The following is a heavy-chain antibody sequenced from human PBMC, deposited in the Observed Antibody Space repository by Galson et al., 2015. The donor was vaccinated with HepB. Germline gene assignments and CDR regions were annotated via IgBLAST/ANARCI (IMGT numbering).Heavy chain of an antibody. Sequence: SLRLSCAASGFTFSSYSMNWVRQAPGKGLEWVSSISSSSSYIYYADSVKGRFTISRDNAKNSLYLQMNSLRAEDTAVYYCARDGIVDTAMVGGLLDYWGQGTLVTVSS. CDR1: GFTFSSYS. V-gene: IGHV3-21*01. CDR2: ISSSSSYI. CDR3: ARDGIVDTAMVGGLLDY. J-gene: IGHJ4*02. D-gene: IGHD5-18*01.